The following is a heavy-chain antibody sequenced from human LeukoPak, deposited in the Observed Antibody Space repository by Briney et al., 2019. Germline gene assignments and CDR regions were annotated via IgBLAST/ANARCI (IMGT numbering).Heavy chain of an antibody. J-gene: IGHJ3*02. D-gene: IGHD6-13*01. V-gene: IGHV4-39*01. CDR2: IYYSGST. CDR3: ARHVHRQQLVPIAFDI. Sequence: SETLSLTCTVSGGSISSSSYYWGWIRQPPGKGLEWIGSIYYSGSTYYNPSLKSRVTISADTSKNQFSLKLSSVTAADTAVYYCARHVHRQQLVPIAFDIWGQGTMVTVSS. CDR1: GGSISSSSYY.